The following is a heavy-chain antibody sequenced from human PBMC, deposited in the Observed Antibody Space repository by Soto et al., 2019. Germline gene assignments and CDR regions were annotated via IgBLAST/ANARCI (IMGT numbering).Heavy chain of an antibody. CDR3: ARARGIAAAGNWFDP. D-gene: IGHD6-13*01. CDR2: IYSDGRT. CDR1: GFTVNSNY. V-gene: IGHV3-53*01. J-gene: IGHJ5*02. Sequence: EVQLVESGGGLIQPGGSLRLSCAASGFTVNSNYMTWVRQAPGKGLEWVSIIYSDGRTYYADSVKGRFTISRDNSKNTLYLQINSLRVEDTAVYYCARARGIAAAGNWFDPWGQGTLVTVSS.